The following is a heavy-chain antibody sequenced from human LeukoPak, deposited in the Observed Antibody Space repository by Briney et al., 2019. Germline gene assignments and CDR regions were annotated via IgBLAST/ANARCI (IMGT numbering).Heavy chain of an antibody. CDR3: AKTVTAHRTYYYGSGSPGGMDV. D-gene: IGHD3-10*01. CDR1: GFTFSSYG. V-gene: IGHV3-30*18. CDR2: ISYDGSNK. J-gene: IGHJ6*02. Sequence: GGSLRLSCAASGFTFSSYGMHWVRQAPGKGLEWVAVISYDGSNKYYADSVKGRFTISRDNSKNTLYLQMNSLRAEDTAVYYCAKTVTAHRTYYYGSGSPGGMDVWGQGTTVTVSS.